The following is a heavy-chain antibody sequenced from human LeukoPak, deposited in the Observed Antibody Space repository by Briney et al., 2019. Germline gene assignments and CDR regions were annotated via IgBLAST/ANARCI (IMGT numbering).Heavy chain of an antibody. CDR2: INPSGGST. CDR1: GYTFTSYY. V-gene: IGHV1-46*01. D-gene: IGHD6-13*01. Sequence: ASVTVSCKASGYTFTSYYMHWVRQAPGQGLEWMGIINPSGGSTSYAQKFQGRVTMTRDTSTSTVYMELSSLRSEDTAVYYCARDTVIAAAGTSPLYYYYDMDVWGKGTTVTVSS. CDR3: ARDTVIAAAGTSPLYYYYDMDV. J-gene: IGHJ6*04.